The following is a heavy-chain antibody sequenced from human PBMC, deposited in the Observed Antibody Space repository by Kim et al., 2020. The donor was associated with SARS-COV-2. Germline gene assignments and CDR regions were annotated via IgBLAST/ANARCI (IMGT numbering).Heavy chain of an antibody. CDR2: IYYSGST. D-gene: IGHD4-17*01. Sequence: SETLSLTCTVSGGTISSYYWSWIRQPPGKGLEWIGYIYYSGSTNYNPSLKSRVTMLVDTSTNQFSLKLSSVTAADTAAYYCARRVLPSPTVTWGFDPWGQGTLVTVSS. CDR3: ARRVLPSPTVTWGFDP. CDR1: GGTISSYY. J-gene: IGHJ5*02. V-gene: IGHV4-59*08.